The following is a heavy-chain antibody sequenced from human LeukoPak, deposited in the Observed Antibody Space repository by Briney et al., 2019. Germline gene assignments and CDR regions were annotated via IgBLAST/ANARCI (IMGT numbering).Heavy chain of an antibody. V-gene: IGHV3-53*01. Sequence: PGGSLRLSCAASGFIVSRNYMSWVRQAPGKKPEWVSAISSKYVTYYADSVKGRFIISRDNSKNTMYLQMNGLRAEDTAIYYCYGIHLGDAFDLWGQGTMVTVSS. CDR3: YGIHLGDAFDL. J-gene: IGHJ3*01. CDR1: GFIVSRNY. D-gene: IGHD3-16*01. CDR2: ISSKYVT.